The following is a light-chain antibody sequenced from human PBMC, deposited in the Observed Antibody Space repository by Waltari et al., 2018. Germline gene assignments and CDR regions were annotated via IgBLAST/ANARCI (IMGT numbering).Light chain of an antibody. Sequence: QSALTQPASVSGSPGQSITTSGTGISSDAGNYKRISWYQQHPGKAPKLMIYAVSKRPSGVSDLFSGSKSGDMASLTISGLQPEDEAEYFCSSYAGSSKGVFGGGTKVTVL. CDR2: AVS. V-gene: IGLV2-23*02. J-gene: IGLJ2*01. CDR3: SSYAGSSKGV. CDR1: SSDAGNYKR.